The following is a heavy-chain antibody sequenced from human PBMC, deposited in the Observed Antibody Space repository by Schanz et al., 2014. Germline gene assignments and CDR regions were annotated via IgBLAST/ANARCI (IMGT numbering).Heavy chain of an antibody. CDR1: GFTFSTYA. CDR2: ISGSGVIT. J-gene: IGHJ4*02. CDR3: AKYHFLAFDFDY. V-gene: IGHV3-23*04. Sequence: EVQLVESGGGLVQPGGSLRLSCATSGFTFSTYAMSWVRQAPGKGLEWVSGISGSGVITYYADSVKGRFTISRDNSKNTLYLQMNSLRAEDTAIYYCAKYHFLAFDFDYWGQGTLVTVSS. D-gene: IGHD3-3*01.